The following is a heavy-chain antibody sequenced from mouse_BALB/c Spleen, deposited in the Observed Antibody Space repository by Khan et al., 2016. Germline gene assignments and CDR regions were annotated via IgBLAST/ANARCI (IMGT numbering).Heavy chain of an antibody. D-gene: IGHD2-3*01. Sequence: QVQLKQSGAELARPGASVKLSCKASGYTFTSYWMQWVKQRPGQGLEWIGAIYPGDGDTRYTQKFKGKATLTADKSSSTAYMQLSSLASEDSAVYYCARGWDGYFEVWGAGTTVTVSS. J-gene: IGHJ1*01. CDR3: ARGWDGYFEV. CDR1: GYTFTSYW. V-gene: IGHV1-87*01. CDR2: IYPGDGDT.